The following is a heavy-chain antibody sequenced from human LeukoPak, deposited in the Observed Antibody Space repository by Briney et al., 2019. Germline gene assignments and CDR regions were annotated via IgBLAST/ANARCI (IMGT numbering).Heavy chain of an antibody. CDR1: GGTISSGSDY. CDR3: ARARGGQVWAFDY. Sequence: MSSQTLSLTRSVAGGTISSGSDYWSWIRQPAGKGLEWIGCMYYSGSTYYNPSLESRLTISIDASKNQFSLKLTSVTAADTAVYYCARARGGQVWAFDYWGQGTLVTVSS. J-gene: IGHJ4*02. D-gene: IGHD5-18*01. V-gene: IGHV4-61*02. CDR2: MYYSGST.